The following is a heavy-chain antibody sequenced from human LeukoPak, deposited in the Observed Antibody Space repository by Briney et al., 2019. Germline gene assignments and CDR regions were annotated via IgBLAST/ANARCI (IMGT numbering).Heavy chain of an antibody. D-gene: IGHD6-19*01. CDR2: INPNSGGT. CDR1: GYTFTGYY. J-gene: IGHJ5*02. Sequence: GASVKVSCKASGYTFTGYYMHWVRQAPGQGLEWMGWINPNSGGTKYAQKFQGRVTMTRDTSISTAYMGLSRLRSDDTAVYYCAKGRVVAGTKSLTYNWFDPWGQGTLDTVSS. CDR3: AKGRVVAGTKSLTYNWFDP. V-gene: IGHV1-2*02.